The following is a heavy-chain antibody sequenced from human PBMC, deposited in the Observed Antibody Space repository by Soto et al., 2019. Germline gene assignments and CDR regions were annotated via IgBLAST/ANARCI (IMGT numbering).Heavy chain of an antibody. V-gene: IGHV3-9*01. Sequence: EVQLVESGGGLVQPGRSLRLSCAASGFTFDDYAMHWVRQPPGKGLEGVSGISWNSGSIGYADSVKGRFTISRDNAKNSLYLQMNSLRAEDTALYYCAKAVGSYGNFDYWGQGTLVTVSS. CDR1: GFTFDDYA. J-gene: IGHJ4*02. CDR2: ISWNSGSI. CDR3: AKAVGSYGNFDY. D-gene: IGHD5-18*01.